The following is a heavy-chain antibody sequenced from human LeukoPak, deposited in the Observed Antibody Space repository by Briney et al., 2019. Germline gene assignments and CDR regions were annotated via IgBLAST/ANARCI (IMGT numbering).Heavy chain of an antibody. D-gene: IGHD3-3*01. CDR1: GYSFTNYW. CDR2: IYSSDSDT. Sequence: GESLQISCKGSGYSFTNYWFGWVRQMPGKGLEWMGIIYSSDSDTRYSPSFQGQVAISADKSISTAYLQWSSLKASDTAMYYCALTPGNNFWSGYYPPAFDIWGQGTMVTVSS. V-gene: IGHV5-51*01. CDR3: ALTPGNNFWSGYYPPAFDI. J-gene: IGHJ3*02.